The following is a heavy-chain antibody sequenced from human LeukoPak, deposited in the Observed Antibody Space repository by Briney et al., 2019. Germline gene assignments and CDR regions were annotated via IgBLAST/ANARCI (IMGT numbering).Heavy chain of an antibody. CDR3: ARGSYDILTGYGSLDY. J-gene: IGHJ4*02. CDR1: GFTVSSNY. D-gene: IGHD3-9*01. V-gene: IGHV3-53*01. CDR2: IYSGGST. Sequence: SGGSLRLSCAASGFTVSSNYMSWVRQAPGKRLEWVSVIYSGGSTYYADSVKGRFTISRDNSKNTLYLQMNSLRAEDTAVYYCARGSYDILTGYGSLDYWGQGTLVTVSS.